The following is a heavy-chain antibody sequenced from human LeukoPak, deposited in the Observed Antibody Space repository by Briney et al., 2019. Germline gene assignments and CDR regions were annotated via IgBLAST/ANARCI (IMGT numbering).Heavy chain of an antibody. V-gene: IGHV3-23*01. D-gene: IGHD6-19*01. Sequence: GGSLRLSCVAPGFTFSSYAMNWVRQAPGKGLEWVSGISGSGGSTYYADSVKGRFTISRDNSKNTLYLQMNSLRAEDTAIYYCARSYSSGSWGQGTLVTVSS. CDR3: ARSYSSGS. J-gene: IGHJ4*02. CDR2: ISGSGGST. CDR1: GFTFSSYA.